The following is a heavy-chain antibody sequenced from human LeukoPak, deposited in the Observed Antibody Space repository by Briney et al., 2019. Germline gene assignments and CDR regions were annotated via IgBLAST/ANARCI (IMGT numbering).Heavy chain of an antibody. CDR2: IYYSGST. D-gene: IGHD3-10*01. J-gene: IGHJ4*02. CDR3: AAGRLNYGYLDY. Sequence: SETLSLTCAVSGGSISGHYCSWIRQPPGKELEWIGHIYYSGSTNYNPSLESRVTISVDTSKNEFSLKVTSVTTADTAMYYCAAGRLNYGYLDYWGQGTLVTVSS. CDR1: GGSISGHY. V-gene: IGHV4-59*11.